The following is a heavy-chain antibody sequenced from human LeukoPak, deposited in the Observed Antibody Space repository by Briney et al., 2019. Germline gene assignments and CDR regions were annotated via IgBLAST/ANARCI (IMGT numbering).Heavy chain of an antibody. CDR2: IGPGGGAT. J-gene: IGHJ4*02. V-gene: IGHV3-11*01. CDR1: GLSFSDYH. D-gene: IGHD6-19*01. Sequence: GGSLRLSCAASGLSFSDYHMNWVRQAPGNGLEWVSYIGPGGGATFFADSVKGRFTISTDSAKNSLYLQMNSLTAGDTAVYYCASGRDILVAGPGGYFDYWGQGTLVTVSS. CDR3: ASGRDILVAGPGGYFDY.